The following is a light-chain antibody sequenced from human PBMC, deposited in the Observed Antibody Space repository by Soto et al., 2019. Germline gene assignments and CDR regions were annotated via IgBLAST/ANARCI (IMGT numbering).Light chain of an antibody. V-gene: IGLV1-44*01. CDR1: SSNIGRNT. Sequence: QSVVTQPPSASGTPGQRVTIACSGSSSNIGRNTVHWYQQLPGTTPKLLIYSNDQRPSGVPDRFSGSKSGSSASLAISGLQSEDEDDYYCAAWDDSLNGVVFGGGTKLTVL. CDR3: AAWDDSLNGVV. CDR2: SND. J-gene: IGLJ2*01.